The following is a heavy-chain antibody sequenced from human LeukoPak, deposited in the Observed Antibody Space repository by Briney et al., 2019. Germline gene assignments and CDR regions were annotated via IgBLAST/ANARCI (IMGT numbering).Heavy chain of an antibody. D-gene: IGHD3-16*01. CDR3: ATDYGKDPLYFDY. V-gene: IGHV3-30*04. CDR2: ISYDGSNK. CDR1: GFTFTGYA. J-gene: IGHJ4*02. Sequence: GGSLRLSCAASGFTFTGYAMHWVRQAPGKGLEWVAVISYDGSNKYYADSEKGRFTISRDNPKNTLYLQMSSLRAEDTAVYYCATDYGKDPLYFDYWGQGTLVTVSS.